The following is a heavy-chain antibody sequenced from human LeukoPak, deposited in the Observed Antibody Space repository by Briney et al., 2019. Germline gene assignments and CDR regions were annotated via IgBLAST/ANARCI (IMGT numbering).Heavy chain of an antibody. D-gene: IGHD3-9*01. CDR2: ITWNSGSI. J-gene: IGHJ4*02. CDR3: EDGIRDFDWFFDY. CDR1: GFTFDDDA. Sequence: PGGSLRLSCAASGFTFDDDAMHKVRQASGKCLERVSGITWNSGSIGYADSVKGRFTISRDKSKNTLYLQMNSLRAEDTFFYQAEDGIRDFDWFFDYWGQGTLVTVSS. V-gene: IGHV3-9*01.